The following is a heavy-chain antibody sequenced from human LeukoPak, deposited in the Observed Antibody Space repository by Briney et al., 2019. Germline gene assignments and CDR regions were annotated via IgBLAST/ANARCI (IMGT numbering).Heavy chain of an antibody. CDR1: GGSFSGYY. D-gene: IGHD3-16*01. V-gene: IGHV4-34*01. Sequence: SETLSLTCAVYGGSFSGYYWSWIRQPPGKGLEWVGEINHSGSTNYNPSLRSRVTISVDTSKNQFSLKLSSVTAADTAVYYCARGYVYFDYWGQGTLVTVSS. CDR3: ARGYVYFDY. J-gene: IGHJ4*02. CDR2: INHSGST.